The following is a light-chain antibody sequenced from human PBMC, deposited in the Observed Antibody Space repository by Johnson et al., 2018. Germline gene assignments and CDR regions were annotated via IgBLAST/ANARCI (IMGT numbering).Light chain of an antibody. J-gene: IGLJ1*01. CDR3: GTWDSSLSAVNV. CDR1: SSNIGNNY. V-gene: IGLV1-51*02. Sequence: QSVLTQPPSVSAAPGQKVTISCSGSSSNIGNNYVSWYQQLPGTAPQLLIYENNKRPSGIPDRFSGSKSGTSATLGITGLQTGDEAYYYCGTWDSSLSAVNVFGTGTKVTVL. CDR2: ENN.